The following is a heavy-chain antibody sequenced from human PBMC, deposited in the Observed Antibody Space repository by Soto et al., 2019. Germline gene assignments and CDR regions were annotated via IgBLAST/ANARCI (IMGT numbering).Heavy chain of an antibody. CDR1: GFTFSSYG. Sequence: GGSLRLSCAASGFTFSSYGMHWVRQAPGKGLEWVAVIWYDGSNKYYADSVKGRFTISRDNSKNTLYLQMNSLRAEDTAVYYCARVWGDYDDYYYGMDVWGQGTTVTVSS. J-gene: IGHJ6*02. CDR3: ARVWGDYDDYYYGMDV. CDR2: IWYDGSNK. D-gene: IGHD4-17*01. V-gene: IGHV3-33*01.